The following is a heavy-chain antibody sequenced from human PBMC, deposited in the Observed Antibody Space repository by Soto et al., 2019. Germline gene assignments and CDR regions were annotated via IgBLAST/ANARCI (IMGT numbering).Heavy chain of an antibody. CDR3: ARGPPLGR. V-gene: IGHV4-39*07. Sequence: SETLSLTCTVSGGFISISTYYWSWMRQPPGKGLEWIASFFIDGNTYYNPSLKSRVTISVDTSKNQFSLQLTSVTAADTAVYYCARGPPLGRWGQGTLVTVSS. CDR2: FFIDGNT. CDR1: GGFISISTYY. J-gene: IGHJ4*02.